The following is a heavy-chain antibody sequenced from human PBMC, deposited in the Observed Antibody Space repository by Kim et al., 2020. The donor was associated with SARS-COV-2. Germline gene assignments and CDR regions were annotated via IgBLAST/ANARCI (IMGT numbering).Heavy chain of an antibody. CDR2: IYYSGST. D-gene: IGHD3-3*01. CDR3: ARAFTIFVVVTSFAY. CDR1: GGSISSYY. V-gene: IGHV4-59*01. Sequence: SETLSLTCTVSGGSISSYYWSWIRQPPGKGLEWIGYIYYSGSTNYNLSLKSRVTISVDTSKNQFSLKLSSVTAADTAVYYCARAFTIFVVVTSFAYWGQGTLV. J-gene: IGHJ4*02.